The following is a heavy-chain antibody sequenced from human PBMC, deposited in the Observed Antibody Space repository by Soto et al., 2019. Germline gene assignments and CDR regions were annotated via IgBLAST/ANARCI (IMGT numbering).Heavy chain of an antibody. D-gene: IGHD1-26*01. J-gene: IGHJ5*02. Sequence: EGSLRLSCAIPGFSVISNYLSWVRQAPGKGLEWVSVHYSGGSTYYADSVQGRFTISRDKSNNTLYLQMRRVRAEDTAVYFCARHRHPRGTVGATSPLDPWGQGTQVTVSS. V-gene: IGHV3-53*01. CDR1: GFSVISNY. CDR3: ARHRHPRGTVGATSPLDP. CDR2: HYSGGST.